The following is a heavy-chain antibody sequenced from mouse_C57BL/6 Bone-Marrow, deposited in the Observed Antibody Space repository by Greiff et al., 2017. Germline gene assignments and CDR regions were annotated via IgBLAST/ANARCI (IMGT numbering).Heavy chain of an antibody. J-gene: IGHJ3*01. CDR1: GYTFTSYD. CDR3: AREDHYAWFAY. Sequence: QVQLQPSGPELVKPGASVKLSCKASGYTFTSYDINWVKQRPGQGLEWIGWIYPRDGSTKYNEKFKGKATLTVDTSSSTAYMELHSLTSEDSAVYFCAREDHYAWFAYWGQGTLVTVSA. CDR2: IYPRDGST. V-gene: IGHV1-85*01. D-gene: IGHD1-1*02.